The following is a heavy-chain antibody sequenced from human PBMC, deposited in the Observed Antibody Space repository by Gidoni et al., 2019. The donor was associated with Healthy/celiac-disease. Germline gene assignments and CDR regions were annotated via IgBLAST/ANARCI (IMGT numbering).Heavy chain of an antibody. V-gene: IGHV1-46*03. D-gene: IGHD5-12*01. J-gene: IGHJ3*02. CDR3: ARVHGGYGDAFDI. Sequence: QVQLVQSGAEVKKPGASVQVSCKASGYTFTSYYMHWVRQAPGQGLEWMGIINPSGGSTSYAQKFQGRVTMTRDTSTSTVYMELSSLRSEDTAVYYCARVHGGYGDAFDIWGQGTMVTVSS. CDR1: GYTFTSYY. CDR2: INPSGGST.